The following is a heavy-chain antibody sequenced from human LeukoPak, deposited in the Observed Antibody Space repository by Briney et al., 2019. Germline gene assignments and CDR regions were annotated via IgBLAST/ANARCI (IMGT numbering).Heavy chain of an antibody. CDR3: VKGFYYNSLTYSSPLNY. D-gene: IGHD3-22*01. Sequence: GGSLRLSCVASGFTFDSNVMNWVRQAPDKGLEWVGFIYYNGTTKFYAVSVKGRFTISRDSSKNILYLQMNSLRTEDTAVYYCVKGFYYNSLTYSSPLNYWGQGTLVTVSS. CDR1: GFTFDSNV. V-gene: IGHV3-30*02. CDR2: IYYNGTTK. J-gene: IGHJ4*02.